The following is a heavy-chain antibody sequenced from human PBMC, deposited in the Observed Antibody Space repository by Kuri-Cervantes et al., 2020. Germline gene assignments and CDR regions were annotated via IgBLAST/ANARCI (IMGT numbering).Heavy chain of an antibody. J-gene: IGHJ4*02. Sequence: GESLKISCAASGFSFSLFGMHWVRQAQGKGLEWVTFVWHDGSIKHYADSVKGRFTISRDNSQNTLYLQMNSLRAEDTAVYYCATSGEYGDFDYWGQGTLVTVSS. CDR1: GFSFSLFG. CDR3: ATSGEYGDFDY. V-gene: IGHV3-30*02. D-gene: IGHD3-10*01. CDR2: VWHDGSIK.